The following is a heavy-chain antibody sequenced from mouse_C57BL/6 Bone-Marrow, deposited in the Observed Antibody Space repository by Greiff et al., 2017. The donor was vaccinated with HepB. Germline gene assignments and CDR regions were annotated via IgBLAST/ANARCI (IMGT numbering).Heavy chain of an antibody. CDR1: GFTFSDYG. CDR2: ISSGSSTI. Sequence: EVKVVESGGGLVKPGGSLKLSCAASGFTFSDYGMHWVRQAPEKGLEWVAYISSGSSTIYYADTVKGRFTISRDNAKNTLFLQMTSLRSEDTAMYYCAYDYDGAWFAYWGQGTLVTVSA. J-gene: IGHJ3*01. D-gene: IGHD2-4*01. V-gene: IGHV5-17*01. CDR3: AYDYDGAWFAY.